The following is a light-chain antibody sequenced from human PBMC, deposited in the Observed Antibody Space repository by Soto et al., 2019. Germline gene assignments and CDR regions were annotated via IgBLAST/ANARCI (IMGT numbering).Light chain of an antibody. J-gene: IGKJ1*01. CDR2: QVS. CDR3: MQGTHWPRT. V-gene: IGKV2-30*01. CDR1: QSLVFSDGNTY. Sequence: DVVMTQSPLSLPVILGQPASISCTSSQSLVFSDGNTYLSWFQQRPGQSPRRLIYQVSNRDSGVPDRFSGSGSDPDFTLKISRVETEDVGVYYCMQGTHWPRTFGQGTKVEIK.